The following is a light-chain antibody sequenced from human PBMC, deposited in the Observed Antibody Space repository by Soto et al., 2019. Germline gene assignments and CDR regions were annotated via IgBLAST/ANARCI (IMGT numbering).Light chain of an antibody. CDR2: GAS. CDR1: HSVSSR. Sequence: EIVMTQSPATLSVSPGERATLSCRASHSVSSRLAWYQQKPGQAPRLLIYGASTRATGLPARFSGSGSGTEFTLTICSLQSEDFAVYYCQHYTNWPLTFGGGTKV. CDR3: QHYTNWPLT. J-gene: IGKJ4*01. V-gene: IGKV3-15*01.